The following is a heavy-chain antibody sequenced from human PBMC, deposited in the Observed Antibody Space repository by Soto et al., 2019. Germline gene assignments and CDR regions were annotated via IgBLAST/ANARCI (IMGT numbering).Heavy chain of an antibody. CDR3: ATVQDGGFYYYFDC. CDR1: GFTFSSDA. V-gene: IGHV3-23*01. CDR2: ISGSGSST. J-gene: IGHJ4*02. Sequence: EVQRWESGGGLVQPGGSLRLSCAASGFTFSSDAMNWVRQAPEKALEWVSAISGSGSSTYYADSVKGRFTIYRDNSKNTLYRQMNSLIAEDTAVYDCATVQDGGFYYYFDCWGQGSLVTVSS. D-gene: IGHD3-3*01.